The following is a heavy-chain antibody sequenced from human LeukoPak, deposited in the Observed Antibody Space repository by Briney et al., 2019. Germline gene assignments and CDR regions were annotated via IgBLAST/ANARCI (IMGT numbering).Heavy chain of an antibody. CDR1: GFTFSSYA. D-gene: IGHD3-3*01. Sequence: GGSLRLSCAASGFTFSSYAMHWVRQAPGKGLEWVAVISYDGSNKYYADSVKGQFTISRDNSKNTLYLQMNSLRAEDTAVYYCAKDTSIYDFWSGPPIYYMDVWGKGTTVTVSS. CDR2: ISYDGSNK. CDR3: AKDTSIYDFWSGPPIYYMDV. V-gene: IGHV3-30-3*01. J-gene: IGHJ6*03.